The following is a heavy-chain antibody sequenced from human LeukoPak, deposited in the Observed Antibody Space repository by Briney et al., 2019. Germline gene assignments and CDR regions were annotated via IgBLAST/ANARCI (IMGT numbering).Heavy chain of an antibody. CDR3: AKMYSTSPGSFDY. CDR1: GSSFTTYW. Sequence: GESLKISCQGSGSSFTTYWIGGVRQLPGRGVEGMGIIYPVHSYTRYTPSFKGPVTISADKSITPAYLQWSSLKASDTAMYYCAKMYSTSPGSFDYWGQGTPVTVSS. D-gene: IGHD2-8*01. V-gene: IGHV5-51*01. CDR2: IYPVHSYT. J-gene: IGHJ4*02.